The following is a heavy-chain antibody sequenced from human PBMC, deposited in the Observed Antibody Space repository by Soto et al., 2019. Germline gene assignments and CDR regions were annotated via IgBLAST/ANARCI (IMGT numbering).Heavy chain of an antibody. CDR3: ARIGYSTNYGMAV. J-gene: IGHJ6*02. CDR1: GGTFSSYA. V-gene: IGHV1-69*01. Sequence: QVQLVQSGAEVKKPGSSVKVSCKASGGTFSSYAVNWVRQAPGQGLEWMGGIIPFFGTSNYAQKFQGRVTLAADEHTRTGYMELRSLRAEHTAVYYCARIGYSTNYGMAVWRQGTTVTVS. CDR2: IIPFFGTS. D-gene: IGHD6-13*01.